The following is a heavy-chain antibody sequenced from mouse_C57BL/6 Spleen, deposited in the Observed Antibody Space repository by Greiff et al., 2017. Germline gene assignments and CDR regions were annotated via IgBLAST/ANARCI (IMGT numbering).Heavy chain of an antibody. CDR2: INPNNGGT. D-gene: IGHD4-1*01. Sequence: DVQLQESGPELVKPGASVKMSCKASGYTFTDYNMHWVKQSHGKSLEWIGYINPNNGGTSYNQKCKGKATLTVNKSSSTAYMELRSLTSEDSAVYYCARWNWDDAMDYWGQGTSVTVSS. V-gene: IGHV1-22*01. CDR1: GYTFTDYN. J-gene: IGHJ4*01. CDR3: ARWNWDDAMDY.